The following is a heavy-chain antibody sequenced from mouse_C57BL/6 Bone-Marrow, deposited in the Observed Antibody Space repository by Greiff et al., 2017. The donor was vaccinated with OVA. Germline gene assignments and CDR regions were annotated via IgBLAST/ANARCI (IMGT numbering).Heavy chain of an antibody. J-gene: IGHJ1*03. CDR2: ILPSIGRT. V-gene: IGHV15-2*01. D-gene: IGHD1-1*01. CDR1: DSEVFPIAY. CDR3: ARNHYYYGSSYGWYFDV. Sequence: QVQLQQSGSELRSPGSSVKLSCKDFDSEVFPIAYMSWVRQKPGHGFEWIGGILPSIGRTIYGEKFEDNATLDADTLSNTAYLELNSLTSEDSAIYYCARNHYYYGSSYGWYFDVWGTGTTVTVSS.